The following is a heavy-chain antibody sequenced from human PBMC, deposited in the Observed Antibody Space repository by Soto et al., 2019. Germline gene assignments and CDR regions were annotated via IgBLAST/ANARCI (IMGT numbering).Heavy chain of an antibody. CDR1: GFRFSRYT. Sequence: GESLKISCVGSGFRFSRYTVGWVRQVPGKGLEWMGVIHPGDSDTTYSPSFQGQVTISADKSISTAYLQRSSLKASDTAMYYCTLSHGDSYYYYYGMDVWGQGTTVTVS. D-gene: IGHD4-17*01. V-gene: IGHV5-51*01. CDR3: TLSHGDSYYYYYGMDV. CDR2: IHPGDSDT. J-gene: IGHJ6*02.